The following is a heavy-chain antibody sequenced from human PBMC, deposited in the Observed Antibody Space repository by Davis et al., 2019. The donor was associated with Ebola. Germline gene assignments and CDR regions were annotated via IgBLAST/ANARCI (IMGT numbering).Heavy chain of an antibody. D-gene: IGHD6-19*01. Sequence: GESLKISCKGSGYSFTSYWIGWVRQMPGKGLEWMGIIYPGDSDTRYSPSFQGQVTISADKSISTAYLQWSSLKASDTAMYYYARQMAAVAGYYYYGMDVWGQGTTVTVSS. V-gene: IGHV5-51*01. J-gene: IGHJ6*02. CDR2: IYPGDSDT. CDR3: ARQMAAVAGYYYYGMDV. CDR1: GYSFTSYW.